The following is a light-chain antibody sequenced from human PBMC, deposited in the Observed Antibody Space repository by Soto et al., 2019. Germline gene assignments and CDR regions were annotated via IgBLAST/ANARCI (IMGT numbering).Light chain of an antibody. V-gene: IGKV3-20*01. Sequence: EIVLTQYPDTLSLAPGETATLSCRASQSVSSKNLAWYHQKPVQTPRLLIYVASSRATGIPDSFGGSGSGTDFTLTISRLAPEDCTVDYCQQSDTSITFGQGTRLEIE. CDR2: VAS. CDR1: QSVSSKN. CDR3: QQSDTSIT. J-gene: IGKJ5*01.